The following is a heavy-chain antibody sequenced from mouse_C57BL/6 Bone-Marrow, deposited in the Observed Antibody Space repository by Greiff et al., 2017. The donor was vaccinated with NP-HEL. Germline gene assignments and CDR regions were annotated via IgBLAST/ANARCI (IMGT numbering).Heavy chain of an antibody. V-gene: IGHV1-76*01. D-gene: IGHD1-1*01. CDR2: IYPGSGNT. CDR3: ARGPYYYGSREFDY. CDR1: GYTFTDYY. J-gene: IGHJ2*01. Sequence: VQLQQSGAELVRPGASVKLSCKASGYTFTDYYINWVKQRPGQGLEWIASIYPGSGNTYYNEKFKGKATLTAEKSSSTAYMQLSSLTSEDSAVYYSARGPYYYGSREFDYWGQGTTLTVSS.